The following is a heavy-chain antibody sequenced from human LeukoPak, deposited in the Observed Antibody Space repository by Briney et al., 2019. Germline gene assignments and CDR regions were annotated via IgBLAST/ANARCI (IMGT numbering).Heavy chain of an antibody. Sequence: GGSLRLSCAASGFTFNYYTMTWVRQAPGKGLEWVSGIGGSGISTYYAESVKGRFTISRDNSKNSLYLQLHSLRVEDTAVYYCARDRFGHTDQRPLAFDYWGQGTLVTVSS. CDR3: ARDRFGHTDQRPLAFDY. D-gene: IGHD3-10*01. CDR1: GFTFNYYT. CDR2: IGGSGIST. V-gene: IGHV3-23*01. J-gene: IGHJ4*02.